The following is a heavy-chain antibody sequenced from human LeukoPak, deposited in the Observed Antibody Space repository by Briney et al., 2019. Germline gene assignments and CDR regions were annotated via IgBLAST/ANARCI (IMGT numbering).Heavy chain of an antibody. CDR2: IIPIFGTA. Sequence: ASVKVSCTASGGTFSSYAISWVRQAPGQGLEWMGGIIPIFGTANYAQKFQGRVTITADESTSTAYMELCSLRSEDTAVYYCARGLWWYYDSSGHGFDPWGQGTLVTVPS. CDR1: GGTFSSYA. D-gene: IGHD3-22*01. CDR3: ARGLWWYYDSSGHGFDP. V-gene: IGHV1-69*13. J-gene: IGHJ5*02.